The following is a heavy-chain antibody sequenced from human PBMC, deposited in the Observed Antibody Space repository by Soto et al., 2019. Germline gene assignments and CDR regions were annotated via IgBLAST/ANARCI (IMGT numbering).Heavy chain of an antibody. CDR1: GFTFSSYA. D-gene: IGHD3-9*01. V-gene: IGHV3-23*01. Sequence: GGSLRLSCAASGFTFSSYAMSWVRQAPGKGLEWVSAISGSGGSTYYADSVKGRFTISRDNSKNTLYLQMNSLRAEDTAVYYCAKDSSILTGYGYYYGMDVWGQGTTVTVSS. J-gene: IGHJ6*02. CDR3: AKDSSILTGYGYYYGMDV. CDR2: ISGSGGST.